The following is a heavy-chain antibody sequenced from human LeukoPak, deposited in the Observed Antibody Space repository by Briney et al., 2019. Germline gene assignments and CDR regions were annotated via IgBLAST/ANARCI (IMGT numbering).Heavy chain of an antibody. CDR3: AKDFYDSSGSRYDY. J-gene: IGHJ4*02. D-gene: IGHD3-22*01. CDR1: GFIFSTYA. V-gene: IGHV3-23*01. Sequence: GGSLRLSCAAPGFIFSTYAMSWVRQAPGKGLEWVSGLSGNGGGTYYADSVKGRFTISRDNSKNTLYLQMNSLRAEDTAVYYCAKDFYDSSGSRYDYWGQGTLVTVSS. CDR2: LSGNGGGT.